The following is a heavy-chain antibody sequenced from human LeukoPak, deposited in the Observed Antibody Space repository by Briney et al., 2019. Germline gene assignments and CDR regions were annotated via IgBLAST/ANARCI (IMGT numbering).Heavy chain of an antibody. J-gene: IGHJ6*03. CDR1: GGSISSYY. D-gene: IGHD6-19*01. CDR3: ARASRIAVARDYYYYMDV. V-gene: IGHV4-4*07. Sequence: PSETLSLTCTVSGGSISSYYWSWIRQPAGKGLEWIGRIYTSGSTNYNPSLKSRVTMSVDTSKNQFSLKLSSVTAADTAVYYCARASRIAVARDYYYYMDVWGKGTTVTVSS. CDR2: IYTSGST.